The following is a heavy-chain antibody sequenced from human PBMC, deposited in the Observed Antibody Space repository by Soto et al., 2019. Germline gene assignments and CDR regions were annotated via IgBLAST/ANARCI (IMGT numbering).Heavy chain of an antibody. CDR2: IYYSGST. V-gene: IGHV4-39*01. D-gene: IGHD3-9*01. CDR3: ARRGAILSGYYDS. J-gene: IGHJ4*02. Sequence: SETLSLTSSVSGSSINSSMSYWCWIRQPPGKGLEWIASIYYSGSTYNNPSVKSRVNLSVDTSKNQFSLKLSSVTAADTAVYYCARRGAILSGYYDSWGQGILVRVSS. CDR1: GSSINSSMSY.